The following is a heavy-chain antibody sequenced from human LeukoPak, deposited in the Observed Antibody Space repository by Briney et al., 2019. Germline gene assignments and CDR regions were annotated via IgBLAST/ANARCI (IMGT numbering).Heavy chain of an antibody. CDR1: GGSISSYY. CDR3: AREATADILTGYYTSPHFDH. CDR2: IYTSGST. D-gene: IGHD3-9*01. V-gene: IGHV4-4*07. J-gene: IGHJ4*02. Sequence: SETLSLTCTVSGGSISSYYWSWIRQPAGKGLEWIGRIYTSGSTNYNPSLKSRVTMSVDTSKNQFSLKLSSVTAADTAVYYCAREATADILTGYYTSPHFDHWGQGTLVTVSS.